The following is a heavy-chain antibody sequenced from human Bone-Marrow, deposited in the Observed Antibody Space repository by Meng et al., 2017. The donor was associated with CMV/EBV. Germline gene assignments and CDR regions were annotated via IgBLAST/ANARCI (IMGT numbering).Heavy chain of an antibody. J-gene: IGHJ4*02. CDR2: IYYSGST. D-gene: IGHD5-18*01. Sequence: SETLSLTCTVSGGSVSSGSYYWSWIRQPPGKGLEWIGYIYYSGSTNYNPSLKSRVTISVDTSKNQFSLKLSSVIAADTPVDYCARGYLMDPAMGPHFDYWGQGTLVTVSS. CDR1: GGSVSSGSYY. V-gene: IGHV4-61*01. CDR3: ARGYLMDPAMGPHFDY.